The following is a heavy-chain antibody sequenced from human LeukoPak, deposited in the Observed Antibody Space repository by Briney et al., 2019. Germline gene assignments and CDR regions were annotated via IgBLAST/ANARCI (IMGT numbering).Heavy chain of an antibody. CDR3: ASEVNYYDSSGYYHQSEGFDI. V-gene: IGHV1-8*01. CDR1: GYTFTSYD. Sequence: ASVKVSCKASGYTFTSYDINWVRQATRRGLEWMGWMNPNSGNTGYAQKFQGRVTMTRNTSISTAYMELSSLRSEDTPVYYCASEVNYYDSSGYYHQSEGFDIWGQGTMVTVS. J-gene: IGHJ3*02. CDR2: MNPNSGNT. D-gene: IGHD3-22*01.